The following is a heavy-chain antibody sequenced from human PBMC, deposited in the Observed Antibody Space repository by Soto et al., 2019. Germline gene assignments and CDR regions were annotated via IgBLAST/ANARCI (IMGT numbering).Heavy chain of an antibody. V-gene: IGHV3-48*01. CDR2: ISSISSTI. CDR1: GFTFSSHS. Sequence: EVQLVESGGGLVQPGGSLRLSCAASGFTFSSHSMNWVRQAPGKGLEWVSYISSISSTIYYADSVRGRFTISRDNAKNSLYLQRNSLRAEDTAVYYCARDFRTTVISADFDYWGQGALVTVSS. J-gene: IGHJ4*02. CDR3: ARDFRTTVISADFDY. D-gene: IGHD4-17*01.